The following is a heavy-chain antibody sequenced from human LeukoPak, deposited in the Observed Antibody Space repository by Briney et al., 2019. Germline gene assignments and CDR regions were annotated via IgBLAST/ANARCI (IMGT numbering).Heavy chain of an antibody. CDR2: INHSGST. V-gene: IGHV4-34*01. CDR3: ARRPPRGYSYGRYYYYMDV. D-gene: IGHD5-18*01. Sequence: SETLSLTCAVHGGSFSGYYWSWIRQPPGKGLEWIGEINHSGSTNYNPSLKSRVTISVDTSKNQFSLKLSSVTAADTAVYYCARRPPRGYSYGRYYYYMDVWGKGTTVTISS. CDR1: GGSFSGYY. J-gene: IGHJ6*03.